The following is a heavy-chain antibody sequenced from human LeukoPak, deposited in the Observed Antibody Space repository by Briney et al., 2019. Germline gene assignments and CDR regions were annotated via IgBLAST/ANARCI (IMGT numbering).Heavy chain of an antibody. CDR2: INPSGGST. D-gene: IGHD5-12*01. J-gene: IGHJ4*02. Sequence: ASVKVSCKASGYTFTSYYMHWVRQAPGQGLEWVGIINPSGGSTSYAQKLQGRVTMTRDTSTSTVYMELSSLRSEDTAVYYCAREYSGYGSDYWGQGTLVTVSS. V-gene: IGHV1-46*03. CDR1: GYTFTSYY. CDR3: AREYSGYGSDY.